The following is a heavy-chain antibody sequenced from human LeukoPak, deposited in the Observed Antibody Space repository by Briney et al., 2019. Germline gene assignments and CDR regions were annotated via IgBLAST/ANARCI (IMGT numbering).Heavy chain of an antibody. CDR2: ISGSGGST. CDR3: AKDNNYGSGSYES. J-gene: IGHJ5*02. D-gene: IGHD3-10*01. CDR1: GFTFSSYA. V-gene: IGHV3-23*01. Sequence: GGSLRLSCAASGFTFSSYAMSWVRQAPGKGLEWVLAISGSGGSTYYADSVKGRFTISRDNSKNTLYLQMNSLRAEDTAVYYCAKDNNYGSGSYESWGQGTLVTVSS.